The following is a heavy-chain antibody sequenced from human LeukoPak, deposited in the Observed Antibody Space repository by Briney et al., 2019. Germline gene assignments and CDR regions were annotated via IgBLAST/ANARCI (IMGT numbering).Heavy chain of an antibody. CDR2: IIPIFGTA. D-gene: IGHD2-2*01. V-gene: IGHV1-69*13. Sequence: SVKVSCKASGGTFSSYAISWVRQAPGQGLEWMGGIIPIFGTANYAQKFQGRVTITADESTSTAYMELSSLRSEDTAVYYCARERCSSTSCYFSWFDPWGQGTLVTVSS. J-gene: IGHJ5*02. CDR1: GGTFSSYA. CDR3: ARERCSSTSCYFSWFDP.